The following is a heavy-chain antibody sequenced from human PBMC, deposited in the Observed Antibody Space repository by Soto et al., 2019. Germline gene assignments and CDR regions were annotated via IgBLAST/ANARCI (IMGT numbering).Heavy chain of an antibody. D-gene: IGHD3-16*01. CDR1: GDSLSGVTKY. V-gene: IGHV4-61*01. Sequence: PSETLSLTCTVSGDSLSGVTKYWNWVRQPPGKDLEWIGYIYHGGTTKYNLSLKSRVTISQDTSKNQFSLEIHSVVPSDTAVYYCAGDWGPYWFDPWGQGILVTVSS. CDR3: AGDWGPYWFDP. J-gene: IGHJ5*02. CDR2: IYHGGTT.